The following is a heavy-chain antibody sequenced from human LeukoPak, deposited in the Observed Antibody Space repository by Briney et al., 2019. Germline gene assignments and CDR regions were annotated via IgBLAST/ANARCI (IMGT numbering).Heavy chain of an antibody. CDR2: ICTSGST. D-gene: IGHD3-10*01. V-gene: IGHV4-61*02. CDR3: ARDRRVRGVNTYYYYYYMDV. Sequence: SETLSLTCTVSGGSISSSSYYWSWIRQPAGKGLEWIGRICTSGSTNYNPSLKSRVTISVDTSKNQFSLRLSSVTAADTAVYYCARDRRVRGVNTYYYYYYMDVWGKGTTVTISS. CDR1: GGSISSSSYY. J-gene: IGHJ6*03.